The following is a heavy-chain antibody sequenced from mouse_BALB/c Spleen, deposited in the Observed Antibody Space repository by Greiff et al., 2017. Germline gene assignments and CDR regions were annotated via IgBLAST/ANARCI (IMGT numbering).Heavy chain of an antibody. J-gene: IGHJ4*01. CDR1: GYTFTDYN. CDR3: ARNEEYGNLYAMDY. V-gene: IGHV1S29*02. D-gene: IGHD2-10*02. CDR2: IYPYNGGT. Sequence: VQLQQSGPELVKPGASVKISCKASGYTFTDYNMHWVKQSHGKSLEWIGYIYPYNGGTGYNQKFKSKATLTVDNSSSTAYMVLRSLTSEDSAVYYCARNEEYGNLYAMDYWGQGTSVTVSS.